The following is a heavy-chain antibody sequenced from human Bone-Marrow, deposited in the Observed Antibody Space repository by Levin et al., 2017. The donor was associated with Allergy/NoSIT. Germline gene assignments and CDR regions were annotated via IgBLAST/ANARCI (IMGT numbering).Heavy chain of an antibody. CDR3: AKDAVGAHRNNWFDP. CDR1: GFTFSNYA. V-gene: IGHV3-23*01. CDR2: ISGSGANT. J-gene: IGHJ5*02. Sequence: GESLKISCGASGFTFSNYALSWVRQAPGKGLEWVSAISGSGANTYYADSVKGRFTISRDNSKNTLYLQMNSLRAKDTAVYYCAKDAVGAHRNNWFDPWGQGTLVTVSS. D-gene: IGHD1-26*01.